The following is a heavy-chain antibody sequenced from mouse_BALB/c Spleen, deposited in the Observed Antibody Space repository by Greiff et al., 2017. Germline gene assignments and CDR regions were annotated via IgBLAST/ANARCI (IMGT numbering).Heavy chain of an antibody. CDR3: ARSNYGSSYEFAY. J-gene: IGHJ3*01. CDR1: GYTFTSYW. Sequence: QVQLQQSGAELAKPGASVKMSCKASGYTFTSYWMHWVKQRPGQGLEWIGYINPSTGYTEYNQKFKDKATLTADKSSSTAYMQLSSLTSEDSAVYYCARSNYGSSYEFAYWGQGTLVTVSA. D-gene: IGHD1-1*01. CDR2: INPSTGYT. V-gene: IGHV1-7*01.